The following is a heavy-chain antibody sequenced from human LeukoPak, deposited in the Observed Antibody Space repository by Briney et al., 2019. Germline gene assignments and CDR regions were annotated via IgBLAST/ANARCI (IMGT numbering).Heavy chain of an antibody. CDR1: GFRFDDYA. CDR2: ISWNSGSI. CDR3: AKDVYYYAAGSYPPYYYGMGV. J-gene: IGHJ6*02. Sequence: GGSLRLSCAASGFRFDDYAMHWVRQAPGKGLEWVSGISWNSGSIGYADSVRGRFTISRDNAKKSLYLQMNGLRVEDTALYYCAKDVYYYAAGSYPPYYYGMGVWGQGTTVTVSS. D-gene: IGHD3-10*01. V-gene: IGHV3-9*01.